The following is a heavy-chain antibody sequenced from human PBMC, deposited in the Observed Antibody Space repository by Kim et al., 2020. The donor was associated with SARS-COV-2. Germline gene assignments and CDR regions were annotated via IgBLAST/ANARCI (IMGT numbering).Heavy chain of an antibody. J-gene: IGHJ4*02. Sequence: ASVKVSCKASGYTFTSYYMHWVRQAPGQGLEWMGIINPSGGRTSYAQKFQGRVTMTRDTSTSTVYMELSSLRSEDTAVYYCARDGASYYGSEKPHAQGVDYWGQGTLVTVSA. CDR3: ARDGASYYGSEKPHAQGVDY. V-gene: IGHV1-46*01. CDR2: INPSGGRT. CDR1: GYTFTSYY. D-gene: IGHD3-10*01.